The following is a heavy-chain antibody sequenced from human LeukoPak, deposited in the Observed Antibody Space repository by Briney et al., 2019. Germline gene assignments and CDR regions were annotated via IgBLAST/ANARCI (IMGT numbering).Heavy chain of an antibody. V-gene: IGHV3-21*01. CDR2: ISSSSSYI. D-gene: IGHD3-22*01. J-gene: IGHJ4*02. CDR1: GFTFSSYS. CDR3: AREDYYDSVAFDY. Sequence: GGSLRLSCAASGFTFSSYSMNWVRQAPGKGLEWVSSISSSSSYIYYADSVKGRFTISRGNAKNSLYLQMNSLRAEDTAVYYCAREDYYDSVAFDYWGQGTLVTVSS.